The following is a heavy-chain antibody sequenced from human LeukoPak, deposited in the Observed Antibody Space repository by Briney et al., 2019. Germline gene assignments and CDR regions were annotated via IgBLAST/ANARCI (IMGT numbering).Heavy chain of an antibody. J-gene: IGHJ4*02. D-gene: IGHD3-22*01. CDR1: GYTLTELS. Sequence: GASVKVSCKVSGYTLTELSMHWVRQAPGKGLERMGGFDPEDGETIYAQKFQGRVTMTEDTSTDTAYMELSSLRSEDTAVYYCATGYYYDSSGYYLDYWGQGTLVTVSS. CDR2: FDPEDGET. CDR3: ATGYYYDSSGYYLDY. V-gene: IGHV1-24*01.